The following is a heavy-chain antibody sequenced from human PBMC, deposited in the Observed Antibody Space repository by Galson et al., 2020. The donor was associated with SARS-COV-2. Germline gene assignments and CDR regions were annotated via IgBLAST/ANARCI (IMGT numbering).Heavy chain of an antibody. CDR2: IYHSGAT. CDR1: GASIGSGDYY. Sequence: SQTLSLTCTVSGASIGSGDYYWSWIRQPPGRGLEWIGYIYHSGATYYNPSLKSRVAISVDTSRNQVSLSLYSVAAADTAVYYCARDREYSRASSLDYWGQGVLVTVSS. D-gene: IGHD6-6*01. J-gene: IGHJ4*02. CDR3: ARDREYSRASSLDY. V-gene: IGHV4-30-4*01.